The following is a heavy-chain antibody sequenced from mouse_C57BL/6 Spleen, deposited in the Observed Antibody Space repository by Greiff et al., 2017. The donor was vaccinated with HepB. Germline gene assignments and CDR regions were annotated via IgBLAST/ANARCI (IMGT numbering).Heavy chain of an antibody. CDR1: GYAFSSSW. CDR3: ARRGVYDGYYDYAMDY. CDR2: IYPGDGDT. Sequence: QVQLQQSGPELVKPGASVKISCKASGYAFSSSWMNWVKQRPGKGLEWIGRIYPGDGDTNYNGKFKGKATLTADKSSSTAYMQLSSLTSEDSAVYFCARRGVYDGYYDYAMDYWGQGTSVTVSS. J-gene: IGHJ4*01. V-gene: IGHV1-82*01. D-gene: IGHD2-3*01.